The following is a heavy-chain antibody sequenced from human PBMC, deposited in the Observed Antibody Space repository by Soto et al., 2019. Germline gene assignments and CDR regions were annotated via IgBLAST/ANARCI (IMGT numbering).Heavy chain of an antibody. J-gene: IGHJ5*02. D-gene: IGHD2-15*01. CDR2: INHSGST. Sequence: QVQLQQWGAGLLKPSETLSLTCAVYGGSFSGYYWSWIRQPPGKGLEWIGEINHSGSTNYNPSLQSRVTISVDTSKNQFSLKLSSVAAADTAVYYCARDGTKRSVGGNWFDPWGQGTLVTFSS. V-gene: IGHV4-34*01. CDR3: ARDGTKRSVGGNWFDP. CDR1: GGSFSGYY.